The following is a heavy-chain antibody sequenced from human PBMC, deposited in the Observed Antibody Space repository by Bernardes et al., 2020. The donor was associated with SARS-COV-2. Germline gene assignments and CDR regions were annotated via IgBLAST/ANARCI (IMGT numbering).Heavy chain of an antibody. J-gene: IGHJ4*02. CDR3: AHRRLGGYYGSVTYYRPDYFDY. Sequence: SGPTLVKPTQTLTLTCTFSGFSFSTSGVGVGWIRQPPGKALEWLALIYWDDDKRYSPSLKSRLTITKDTSKNQVVLTMTNMDPVDTATYYCAHRRLGGYYGSVTYYRPDYFDYWGQGALVTVSS. D-gene: IGHD3-10*01. CDR2: IYWDDDK. CDR1: GFSFSTSGVG. V-gene: IGHV2-5*02.